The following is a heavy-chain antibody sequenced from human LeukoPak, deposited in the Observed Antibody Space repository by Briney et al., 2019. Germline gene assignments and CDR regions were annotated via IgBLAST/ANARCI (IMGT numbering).Heavy chain of an antibody. J-gene: IGHJ4*02. CDR3: ARDPSGDSSGYPFDY. CDR2: INPDTGGA. D-gene: IGHD3-22*01. CDR1: GYTFSGYY. V-gene: IGHV1-2*02. Sequence: ASVKVSCKGSGYTFSGYYIQWVRQAPGQGLEWMGWINPDTGGATYAQKFQGRVTMTRDTSISTAYMELSRLTSDDTAVYYCARDPSGDSSGYPFDYWGRGTLVTVSS.